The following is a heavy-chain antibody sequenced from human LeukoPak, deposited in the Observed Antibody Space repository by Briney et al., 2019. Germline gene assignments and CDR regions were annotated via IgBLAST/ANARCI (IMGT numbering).Heavy chain of an antibody. CDR1: GFTVSTKY. D-gene: IGHD3-10*01. CDR3: ARAPDYSVSGRDPHY. V-gene: IGHV3-66*01. J-gene: IGHJ4*01. Sequence: GGSLRLSCAASGFTVSTKYMSWVRQAPGKGLGWVSIIYIGGTTYYADSVKGRFTISRDNSKNTLYLQMNSLSAEDTGVYYCARAPDYSVSGRDPHYWGRGTLVIVSS. CDR2: IYIGGTT.